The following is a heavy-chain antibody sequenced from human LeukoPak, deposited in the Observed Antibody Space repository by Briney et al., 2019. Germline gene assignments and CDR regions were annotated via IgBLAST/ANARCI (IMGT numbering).Heavy chain of an antibody. CDR1: GYSISSGYY. CDR2: FSHSGST. J-gene: IGHJ3*02. Sequence: SETLSLTCAVSGYSISSGYYWGWIRQPPGKGLEWIGSFSHSGSTYYNPSLKSRVTISVDTSKNQFSLELSSVTAADTAVYYCARLWSGYFDDDAFDIWGQGTMVTVSS. D-gene: IGHD3-3*01. V-gene: IGHV4-38-2*01. CDR3: ARLWSGYFDDDAFDI.